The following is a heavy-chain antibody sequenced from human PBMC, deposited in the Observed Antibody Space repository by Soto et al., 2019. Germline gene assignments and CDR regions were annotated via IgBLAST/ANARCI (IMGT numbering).Heavy chain of an antibody. Sequence: GGSLRLSCAASGFTVSSNYMSWVRQAPGKGLEWVSIIYSGGSTYYADSVKGRFTISRDNSKNTLYLQMNSLRAEDTAVYYCARDRIVAAGTGYYYYGMDVWGQGTTVSGSS. J-gene: IGHJ6*02. CDR1: GFTVSSNY. CDR2: IYSGGST. CDR3: ARDRIVAAGTGYYYYGMDV. D-gene: IGHD6-13*01. V-gene: IGHV3-53*01.